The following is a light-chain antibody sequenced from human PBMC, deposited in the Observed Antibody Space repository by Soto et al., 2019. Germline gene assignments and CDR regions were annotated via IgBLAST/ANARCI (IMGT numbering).Light chain of an antibody. J-gene: IGLJ1*01. CDR2: DVN. Sequence: QSALTQPPSVSGSPGQSVAISCTGTSSDVGNSNGVSWYHQPPGTAPKLMIYDVNNRPSGVPDRFSGSKSGNTASLTISGLQVEDEGDYYCSSYTSSSTYVFGTGTKLTVL. CDR1: SSDVGNSNG. V-gene: IGLV2-18*02. CDR3: SSYTSSSTYV.